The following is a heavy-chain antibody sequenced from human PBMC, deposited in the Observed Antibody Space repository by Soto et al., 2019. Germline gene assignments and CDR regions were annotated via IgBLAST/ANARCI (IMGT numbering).Heavy chain of an antibody. J-gene: IGHJ6*02. D-gene: IGHD3-16*01. Sequence: EVQLVESGGGLVQPGGSLRLSCAASGFTFSSYWMHWVRQAAGKGLVWVSRINSDGSSTSYADSVKGRFTISRDNAKNTLYLQMNSLRAEDTAVYYCARGLKGYSGLDVWGQGTTVTVSS. CDR1: GFTFSSYW. CDR2: INSDGSST. CDR3: ARGLKGYSGLDV. V-gene: IGHV3-74*01.